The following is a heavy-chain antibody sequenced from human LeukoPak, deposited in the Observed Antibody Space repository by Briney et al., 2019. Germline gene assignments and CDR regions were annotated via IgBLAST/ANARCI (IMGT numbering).Heavy chain of an antibody. D-gene: IGHD1-26*01. J-gene: IGHJ5*02. CDR3: ATLKGATMSDNWFDH. Sequence: GSVSVSCAVSGDTLTELTMEGGRQTPGEGVERGGGFDPEDGETIYAQKFQGRVTMTEDTSTDTAYMELSSLRSEDTAVYYCATLKGATMSDNWFDHWGQGTLVTVSS. CDR2: FDPEDGET. CDR1: GDTLTELT. V-gene: IGHV1-24*01.